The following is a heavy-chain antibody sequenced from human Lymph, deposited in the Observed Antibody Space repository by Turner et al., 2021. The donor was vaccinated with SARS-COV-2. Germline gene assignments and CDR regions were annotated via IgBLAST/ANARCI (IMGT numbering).Heavy chain of an antibody. Sequence: QVQLVESGGGVVQPGRSLRLSWAASGFTFSNYGMHWVRQAPGKGLEWVAVIWYDGSNKYYADSVKGRFTISRDNSKNTLYLQMNSLRAEDTAVYYCAREGQVGATTGVDYWGQGTLVTVSS. CDR3: AREGQVGATTGVDY. V-gene: IGHV3-33*01. D-gene: IGHD1-26*01. CDR2: IWYDGSNK. J-gene: IGHJ4*02. CDR1: GFTFSNYG.